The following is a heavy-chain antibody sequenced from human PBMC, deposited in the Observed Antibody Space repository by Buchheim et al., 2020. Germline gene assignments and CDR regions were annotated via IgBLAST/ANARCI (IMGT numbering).Heavy chain of an antibody. CDR2: ISASGATR. CDR3: ARGRVATDFDY. V-gene: IGHV3-11*01. D-gene: IGHD5-12*01. Sequence: QVHLVESGGGLVKPGESLRLSCAASGFIFSDYYMSWIRQAPGKGLEWVSYISASGATRHYADSVKGRFTLSRDNAKNSLHLQMNSLTAGDTAVYYCARGRVATDFDYWGQGTL. J-gene: IGHJ4*02. CDR1: GFIFSDYY.